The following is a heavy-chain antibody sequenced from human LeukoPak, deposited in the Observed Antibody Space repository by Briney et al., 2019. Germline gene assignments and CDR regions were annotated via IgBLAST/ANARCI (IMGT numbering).Heavy chain of an antibody. CDR2: INPDSGDT. D-gene: IGHD5-18*01. J-gene: IGHJ4*02. CDR1: GYSFTGYY. Sequence: ASVKVSCKASGYSFTGYYMHWVRQAPGQGLEWMGWINPDSGDTNYAQKFQGRVTLTRGTSISTAYMELSRLRSDDTAVYYCARVVGYSYGYPDYWGQGTLVTVSS. CDR3: ARVVGYSYGYPDY. V-gene: IGHV1-2*02.